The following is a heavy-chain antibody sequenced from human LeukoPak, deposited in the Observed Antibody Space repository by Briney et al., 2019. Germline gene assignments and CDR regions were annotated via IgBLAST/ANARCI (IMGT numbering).Heavy chain of an antibody. Sequence: GASVKVSCKASGYTFTSYGISWVRQAPGQGLEWMGWISAYNGNTNYAQKLQGRVTMTTDTSTSTAYMELRSPRSDDTAVYYCARALGLSLDYYGTLGYWGQGTLVTVSS. CDR2: ISAYNGNT. CDR3: ARALGLSLDYYGTLGY. V-gene: IGHV1-18*01. CDR1: GYTFTSYG. D-gene: IGHD3-10*01. J-gene: IGHJ4*02.